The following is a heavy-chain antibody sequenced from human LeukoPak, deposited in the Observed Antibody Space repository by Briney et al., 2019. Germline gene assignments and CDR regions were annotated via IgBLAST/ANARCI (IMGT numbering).Heavy chain of an antibody. CDR1: GGSISSGGYS. CDR3: ARDRSFGGFDP. D-gene: IGHD3-10*01. CDR2: IYHSGST. J-gene: IGHJ5*02. Sequence: SETLSLTCAVSGGSISSGGYSWSWIRQPPGKGLEWIGYIYHSGSTYYNPYLKSRVTISVDRSKNQFSLKLSSVTAADTAVYYCARDRSFGGFDPWGQGTLVTVSS. V-gene: IGHV4-30-2*01.